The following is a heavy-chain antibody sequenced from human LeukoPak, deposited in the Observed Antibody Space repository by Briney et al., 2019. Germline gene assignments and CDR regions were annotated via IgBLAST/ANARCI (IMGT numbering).Heavy chain of an antibody. CDR3: ARDFRGYYLDY. CDR1: GFTFDDYA. J-gene: IGHJ4*02. Sequence: GRSLRLSCAASGFTFDDYAMHWVRQAPGKGLEWVSGISWNSGSIGYADSVKGRFTISRDNAKNSLYLQMNSLRAEDTAVYYCARDFRGYYLDYWGQGTLVTVSS. CDR2: ISWNSGSI. D-gene: IGHD3-22*01. V-gene: IGHV3-9*01.